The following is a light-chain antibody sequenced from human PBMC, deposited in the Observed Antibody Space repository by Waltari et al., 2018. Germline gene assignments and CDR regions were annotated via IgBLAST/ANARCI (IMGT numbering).Light chain of an antibody. Sequence: QSALTQPPSASGSPGQSVTISCTGTSSDVGGYNYVSWYQQHPGKAPKLMIYEVSKRPSGVPDLFSGSKSGNTASLTVSALQAEDEADYYCSSYAGSNNVVFGGGTKLTVL. CDR1: SSDVGGYNY. V-gene: IGLV2-8*01. CDR2: EVS. J-gene: IGLJ2*01. CDR3: SSYAGSNNVV.